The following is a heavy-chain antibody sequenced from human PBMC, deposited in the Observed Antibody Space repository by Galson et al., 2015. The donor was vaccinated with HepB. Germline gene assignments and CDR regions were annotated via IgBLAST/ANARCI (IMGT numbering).Heavy chain of an antibody. Sequence: SLRLSCAASGFTFSSYGMHWVRQAPGKGLEWVAFIRYDGSNKYYADSVKGRFTISRDNSKNTLYLQMNSLRAEDTAVYYCAKLDRAVDTAMVSSRNGMDVWGQGTTVTVSS. V-gene: IGHV3-30*02. D-gene: IGHD5-18*01. CDR2: IRYDGSNK. CDR3: AKLDRAVDTAMVSSRNGMDV. J-gene: IGHJ6*02. CDR1: GFTFSSYG.